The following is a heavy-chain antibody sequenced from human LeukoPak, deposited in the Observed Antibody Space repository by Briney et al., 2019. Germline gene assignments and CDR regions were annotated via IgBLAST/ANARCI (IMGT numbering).Heavy chain of an antibody. D-gene: IGHD1-1*01. CDR2: IYYSGST. CDR1: GGSISSSSYY. J-gene: IGHJ4*02. Sequence: SETLSLTCTVSGGSISSSSYYWGWIRQPPGKGLEWIGSIYYSGSTYYNPSLKSRVTISVDTSKNQFSLKLSSVTAADTAVYYCASMVGAGTTSDYWGQGTLVTVSS. CDR3: ASMVGAGTTSDY. V-gene: IGHV4-39*01.